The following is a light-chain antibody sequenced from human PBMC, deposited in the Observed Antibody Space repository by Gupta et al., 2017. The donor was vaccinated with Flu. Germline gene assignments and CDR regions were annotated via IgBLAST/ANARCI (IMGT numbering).Light chain of an antibody. CDR2: GAS. V-gene: IGKV3-15*01. CDR1: QSVSSN. CDR3: QQYNNWPPWT. Sequence: ERATLSCRASQSVSSNLAWYQQKPGQAPRLLIYGASTRATGIPARFSGSGSGTEFTLTINSLQSEDFAVYYCQQYNNWPPWTFGQGTKVEIK. J-gene: IGKJ1*01.